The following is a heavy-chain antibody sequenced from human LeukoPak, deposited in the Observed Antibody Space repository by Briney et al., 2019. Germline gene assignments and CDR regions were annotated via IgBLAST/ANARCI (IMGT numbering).Heavy chain of an antibody. J-gene: IGHJ4*02. Sequence: SETLSLTCAVYGGSFSGYYWSWIRQPPGKGLEWIGEINHSGSINYNPSLKSRVTISVDTSKNQFSLKLSSVTAADTAVYYCARARYSSGWYDRNIQHQFDYWGQGTLVTVSS. CDR1: GGSFSGYY. CDR3: ARARYSSGWYDRNIQHQFDY. D-gene: IGHD6-19*01. V-gene: IGHV4-34*01. CDR2: INHSGSI.